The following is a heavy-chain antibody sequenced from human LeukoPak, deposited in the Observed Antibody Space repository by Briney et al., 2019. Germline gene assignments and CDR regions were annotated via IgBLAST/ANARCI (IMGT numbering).Heavy chain of an antibody. V-gene: IGHV3-23*01. D-gene: IGHD6-19*01. Sequence: GGSLRLSCAASGFTFNFYAMSWVRQAPGKGLEWVSSISGSGGSTYYADSVKGRFTISRDNSKNTLYLQMNSLRAEDTAVYYCAKGSGAVAATLFDYRGQGTLVTVSS. J-gene: IGHJ4*02. CDR3: AKGSGAVAATLFDY. CDR1: GFTFNFYA. CDR2: ISGSGGST.